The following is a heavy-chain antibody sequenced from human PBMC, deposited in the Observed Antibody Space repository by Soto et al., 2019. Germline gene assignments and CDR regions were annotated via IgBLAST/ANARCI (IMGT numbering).Heavy chain of an antibody. CDR1: GFTFSSFE. CDR2: ISDDSSRT. D-gene: IGHD3-16*01. V-gene: IGHV3-23*01. Sequence: EVQLLESGGGLVQPGGSLRLSCAASGFTFSSFEMSWVRQAPGRGLEWVSFISDDSSRTYYADAVKGRFTISRDNSNHRLYLQMNSLTAEDRAVYACVKGGWLDFWGQGTLVTVSS. CDR3: VKGGWLDF. J-gene: IGHJ5*01.